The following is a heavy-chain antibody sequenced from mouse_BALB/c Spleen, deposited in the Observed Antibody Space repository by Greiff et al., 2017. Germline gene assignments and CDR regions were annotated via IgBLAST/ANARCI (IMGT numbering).Heavy chain of an antibody. J-gene: IGHJ3*01. V-gene: IGHV2-2*02. D-gene: IGHD2-3*01. CDR3: ARRGYYGYCFAY. Sequence: QVQLKESGPGLVQPSQSLSITCTVSGFPLTSYGVHWVRQSPGKGLEWLGVIWSGGSTDYNAAFISRLSISKDNSKSQVFFQMNSLQANDTAIYYCARRGYYGYCFAYWGQGTLVTVAA. CDR2: IWSGGST. CDR1: GFPLTSYG.